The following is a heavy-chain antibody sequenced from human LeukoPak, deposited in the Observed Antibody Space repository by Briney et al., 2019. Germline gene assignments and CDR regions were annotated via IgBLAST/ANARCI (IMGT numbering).Heavy chain of an antibody. Sequence: ASVKVSCKASGYTFTSYGISWVRQAPGQGLEWMGWINPNSGDTKYAQRFQGRVTMTRDTSISTAYMELSRLRSDDTAVYYCARELWFGECHFDYWGQGTLVTVSS. CDR3: ARELWFGECHFDY. D-gene: IGHD3-10*01. CDR1: GYTFTSYG. CDR2: INPNSGDT. J-gene: IGHJ4*02. V-gene: IGHV1-2*02.